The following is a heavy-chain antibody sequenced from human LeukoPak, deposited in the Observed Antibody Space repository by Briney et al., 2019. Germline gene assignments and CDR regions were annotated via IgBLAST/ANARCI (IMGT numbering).Heavy chain of an antibody. CDR3: ARHSGLQFSY. Sequence: PSETLSLTCTVSGGSISSYYWSWIRQPPGKGLEWIGYIYYSGSTNYNPSLKSRVTISVDTSKNQFSLKLSSVTAADTAVYYCARHSGLQFSYWGQGTLVTVSS. J-gene: IGHJ4*02. D-gene: IGHD5-24*01. CDR2: IYYSGST. CDR1: GGSISSYY. V-gene: IGHV4-59*08.